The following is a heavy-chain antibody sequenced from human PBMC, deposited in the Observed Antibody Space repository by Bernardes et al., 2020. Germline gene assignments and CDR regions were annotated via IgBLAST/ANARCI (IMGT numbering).Heavy chain of an antibody. CDR2: LDWNDNK. V-gene: IGHV2-70*01. Sequence: SGTTLWKPTETLTLTCPFSGFSLCPSGVRVSWIRQPPGKALEWLAHLDWNDNKYYSTSLRTRLTISKDASKSQVVLTMTNMDRVDTATYYCARSSVWYPEDVFDHWGQGTLVSVSS. J-gene: IGHJ4*02. D-gene: IGHD6-19*01. CDR3: ARSSVWYPEDVFDH. CDR1: GFSLCPSGVR.